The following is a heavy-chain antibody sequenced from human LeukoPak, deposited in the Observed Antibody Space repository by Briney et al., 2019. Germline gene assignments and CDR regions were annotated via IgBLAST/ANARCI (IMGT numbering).Heavy chain of an antibody. Sequence: GGSLRLSCAASGFTFSSYSMNWVRQAPGKGLEWVSSISSSSSYIYYADSVKGRFTISRDSAKNSLYLQMNSLRAEDTAVYYCARTYYGSGSYPDYWGQGTLVTVSS. D-gene: IGHD3-10*01. CDR1: GFTFSSYS. CDR3: ARTYYGSGSYPDY. V-gene: IGHV3-21*01. J-gene: IGHJ4*02. CDR2: ISSSSSYI.